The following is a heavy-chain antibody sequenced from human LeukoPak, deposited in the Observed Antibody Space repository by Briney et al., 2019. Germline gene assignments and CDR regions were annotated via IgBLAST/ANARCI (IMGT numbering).Heavy chain of an antibody. J-gene: IGHJ4*02. D-gene: IGHD5-18*01. CDR1: GGSISGYH. CDR2: IYSSVST. CDR3: ARLGLYDGYTHDY. V-gene: IGHV4-59*08. Sequence: QASETLSLTCTVSGGSISGYHWSWVRQFPGKGLEWIAYIYSSVSTIYNPSLRSRVSISEDTSKNQFSLKLTSVTAADTAVYYCARLGLYDGYTHDYWGQGTLVTVSS.